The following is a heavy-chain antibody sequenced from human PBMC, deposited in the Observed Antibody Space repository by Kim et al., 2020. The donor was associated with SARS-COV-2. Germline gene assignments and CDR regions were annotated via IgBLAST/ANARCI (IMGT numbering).Heavy chain of an antibody. CDR3: ARGEEHQVYYYYYGMDV. Sequence: SETLSLTCGVHGGSLRGHYYSWIRQPPGKGLEWMGEISHSGSTNYNPSLKSRVTISMDKSKNQFSLNLRSVTAADTAVYYCARGEEHQVYYYYYGMDVWGQGTTVTVSS. V-gene: IGHV4-34*01. CDR1: GGSLRGHY. J-gene: IGHJ6*02. D-gene: IGHD3-10*01. CDR2: ISHSGST.